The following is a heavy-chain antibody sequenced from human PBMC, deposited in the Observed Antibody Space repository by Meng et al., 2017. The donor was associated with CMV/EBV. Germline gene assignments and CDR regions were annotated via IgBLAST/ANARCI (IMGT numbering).Heavy chain of an antibody. D-gene: IGHD2-21*01. CDR3: ARHGMWLIRNAY. CDR1: GASTNSANNI. Sequence: GPGLVKPSETLSPTGSSPGASTNSANNIWGWIRQPPGKGLEWIASIYYSKSTYYNPSLKSRVTIAVDTSKNQFSLRLSSVTAADTAVYYCARHGMWLIRNAYWGQGTLVTVSS. CDR2: IYYSKST. J-gene: IGHJ4*02. V-gene: IGHV4-39*07.